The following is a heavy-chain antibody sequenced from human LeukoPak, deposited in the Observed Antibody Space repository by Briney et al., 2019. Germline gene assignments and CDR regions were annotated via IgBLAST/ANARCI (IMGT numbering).Heavy chain of an antibody. J-gene: IGHJ6*03. CDR2: IYTSGST. CDR3: ARSEGYYYYMDV. CDR1: GGSFSGYY. Sequence: SETLSLTCAVYGGSFSGYYWSWIRQPPGKGLEWIGRIYTSGSTNYNPSLKSRVTMSVDTSKNQFSLKVSSVTAADTAVYYCARSEGYYYYMDVWGKGTTVTVSS. V-gene: IGHV4-59*10.